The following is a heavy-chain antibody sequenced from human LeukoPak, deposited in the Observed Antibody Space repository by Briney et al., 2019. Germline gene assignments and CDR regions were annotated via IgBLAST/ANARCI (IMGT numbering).Heavy chain of an antibody. CDR3: GTDRLLFGYYYNALDV. Sequence: ASVKVSCKASGYTFTSYGISWVRQAPGQGLEWMGWISACNGNTNYAQKLQGRVTMTTDTSTSTAYMELRSLRSDDTAVYYCGTDRLLFGYYYNALDVWGQGTTVTVSS. CDR1: GYTFTSYG. D-gene: IGHD3-3*01. CDR2: ISACNGNT. J-gene: IGHJ6*02. V-gene: IGHV1-18*01.